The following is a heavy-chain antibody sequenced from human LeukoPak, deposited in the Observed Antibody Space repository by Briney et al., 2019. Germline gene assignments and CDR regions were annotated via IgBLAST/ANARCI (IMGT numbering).Heavy chain of an antibody. CDR3: TRNTVTVHFDY. Sequence: GGSLRLSCSASGFTFDDYAVSWFRQAPGKGLEWVGFIRSKAFGGTPEYAASVRGRFTISRGDSKSIAYLQMNSLKTEDTAVYYCTRNTVTVHFDYWSQGTLVTVSS. D-gene: IGHD4-17*01. CDR2: IRSKAFGGTP. J-gene: IGHJ4*02. V-gene: IGHV3-49*03. CDR1: GFTFDDYA.